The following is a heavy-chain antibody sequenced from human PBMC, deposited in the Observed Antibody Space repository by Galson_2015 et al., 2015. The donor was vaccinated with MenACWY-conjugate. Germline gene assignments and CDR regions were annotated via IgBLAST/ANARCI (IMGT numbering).Heavy chain of an antibody. V-gene: IGHV3-23*01. CDR2: ISGSGDTT. Sequence: SLRLSCAASGFTFSDYAMTWVRQAPGRGLEWVSGISGSGDTTYYADPVKGRFAISRDNSKNTLSLQMNGLRAEDTGVYFCARNLYDPWYDSDHWGHGVLVTVSA. CDR1: GFTFSDYA. J-gene: IGHJ4*01. D-gene: IGHD6-13*01. CDR3: ARNLYDPWYDSDH.